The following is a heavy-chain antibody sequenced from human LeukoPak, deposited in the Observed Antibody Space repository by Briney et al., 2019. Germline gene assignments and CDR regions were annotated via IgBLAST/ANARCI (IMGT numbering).Heavy chain of an antibody. V-gene: IGHV1-69*02. CDR1: GGTFSSYT. J-gene: IGHJ6*03. CDR3: ASERLGYYYMDV. Sequence: AASVKVSCKASGGTFSSYTISWVRQAPGQGLEWMGRIIPILGIANYAQKFQGRVTITADKSTSTAYMELSSLRSEDTAVYYCASERLGYYYMDVWGKGTTVTVSS. D-gene: IGHD1-1*01. CDR2: IIPILGIA.